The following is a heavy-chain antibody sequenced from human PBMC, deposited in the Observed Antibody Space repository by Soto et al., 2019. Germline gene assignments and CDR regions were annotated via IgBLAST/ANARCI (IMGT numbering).Heavy chain of an antibody. CDR1: GFTFSSYW. Sequence: GGSLRLSCAASGFTFSSYWMSWVRQAPGRGLEWVANIKQDGSQKWYVGSVKGRFTISRDNARNSLYLQMNSLRVEDTAVYYCARGDDYDSSGPFSDAFEFWGQGTMVTVSS. J-gene: IGHJ3*01. V-gene: IGHV3-7*04. D-gene: IGHD3-22*01. CDR3: ARGDDYDSSGPFSDAFEF. CDR2: IKQDGSQK.